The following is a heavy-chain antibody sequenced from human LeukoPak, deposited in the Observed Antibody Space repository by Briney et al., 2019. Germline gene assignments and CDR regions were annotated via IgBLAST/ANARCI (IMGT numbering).Heavy chain of an antibody. J-gene: IGHJ4*02. CDR1: GYTFTGYY. D-gene: IGHD3-3*01. Sequence: ASVKVSCKASGYTFTGYYMHWVRQAPGQGLEWMGWINPNSGGTNYAQKFQGRVTITADKSTSTAYMELSSLRSEDTAVYYCARDHRDFWSGYTAYFDYWGQGTLVTASS. CDR2: INPNSGGT. CDR3: ARDHRDFWSGYTAYFDY. V-gene: IGHV1-2*02.